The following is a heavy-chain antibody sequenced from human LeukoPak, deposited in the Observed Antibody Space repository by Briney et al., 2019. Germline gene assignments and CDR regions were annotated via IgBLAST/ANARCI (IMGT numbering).Heavy chain of an antibody. D-gene: IGHD6-6*01. CDR3: ARGKDSCSSHYYYGNDV. CDR2: IIPILGIA. V-gene: IGHV1-69*04. CDR1: GGTFSSYA. Sequence: SVKVSCKASGGTFSSYAISWVRQAPGQGLEWMGRIIPILGIANYAQKFQGRVTITADKSTSTAYVELSSLRSEDTAVYYCARGKDSCSSHYYYGNDVWGQGTTVTVSS. J-gene: IGHJ6*02.